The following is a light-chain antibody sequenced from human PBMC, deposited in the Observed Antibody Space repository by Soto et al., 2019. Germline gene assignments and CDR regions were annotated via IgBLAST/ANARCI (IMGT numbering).Light chain of an antibody. Sequence: DIPTTQSPSTLSASVGDRVTITCRASQTIDSCLAWYQQRPGKPPNLLIYNASSLASGVPSRFSGSGSGTEFTLTINSLQPDDFATYYCQQYHIYSGTFGQGTKVDIK. CDR1: QTIDSC. J-gene: IGKJ1*01. CDR3: QQYHIYSGT. V-gene: IGKV1-5*01. CDR2: NAS.